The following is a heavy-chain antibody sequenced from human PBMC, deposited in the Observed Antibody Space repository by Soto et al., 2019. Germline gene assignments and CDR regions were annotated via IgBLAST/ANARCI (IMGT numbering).Heavy chain of an antibody. V-gene: IGHV4-59*12. D-gene: IGHD2-21*01. CDR2: IYYSGST. J-gene: IGHJ4*02. CDR3: ARGNVVPLDY. Sequence: PSETLSLTCTVSGGSISSYYWSWIRQPPGKGLEWIGYIYYSGSTNYNPSLKSRVTISVDRSKNQFSLKLSSVTAADTAVYYCARGNVVPLDYWGQGTLVTVSS. CDR1: GGSISSYY.